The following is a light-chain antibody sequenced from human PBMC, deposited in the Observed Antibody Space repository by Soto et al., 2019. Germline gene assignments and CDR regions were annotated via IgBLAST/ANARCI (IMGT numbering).Light chain of an antibody. Sequence: ELVMTQSPATLSVSPGAGATLSCRASESIRYNLSCYQHKPGQAPRLPIYGAYSGATGIPDRFSGSGSGTYFTLIIRSLEPEDFAVYYCQQYGSSPDTFGQGTKVDIK. J-gene: IGKJ1*01. CDR2: GAY. V-gene: IGKV3-20*01. CDR1: ESIRYN. CDR3: QQYGSSPDT.